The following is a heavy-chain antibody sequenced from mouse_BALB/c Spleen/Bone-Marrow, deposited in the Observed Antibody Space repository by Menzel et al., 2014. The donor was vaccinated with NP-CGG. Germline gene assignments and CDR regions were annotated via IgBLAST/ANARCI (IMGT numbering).Heavy chain of an antibody. CDR2: INPYNDGT. J-gene: IGHJ4*01. D-gene: IGHD1-1*01. V-gene: IGHV1-14*01. Sequence: EVQLQQSGPELVKPGASVKMSCTVSGYTFTSYVMHWVKQKPGQGLEWIGFINPYNDGTKYHEKFKGKSTLTSDKSSSTSYMELSSLTSEDAAVYYCERSLLRYYAMDYWGQGTSVTVSS. CDR1: GYTFTSYV. CDR3: ERSLLRYYAMDY.